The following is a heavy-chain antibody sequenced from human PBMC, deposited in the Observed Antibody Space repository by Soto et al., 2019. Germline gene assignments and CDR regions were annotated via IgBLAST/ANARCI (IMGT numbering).Heavy chain of an antibody. D-gene: IGHD1-26*01. CDR2: ITGSGDSA. J-gene: IGHJ6*03. Sequence: EVQLLESGGGLVQPGGSLRLSCAASGFTFNNYAISWVRQAPGKGLEWVSTITGSGDSAYYADSVKGRFIISRDNSKNTLYMQMHSLAAEDSAIYYCAKGRGTNYYYHMDVWGGGTTVTVSS. V-gene: IGHV3-23*01. CDR1: GFTFNNYA. CDR3: AKGRGTNYYYHMDV.